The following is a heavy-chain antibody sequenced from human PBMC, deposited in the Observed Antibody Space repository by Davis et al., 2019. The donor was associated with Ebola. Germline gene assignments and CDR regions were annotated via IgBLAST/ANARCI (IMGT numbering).Heavy chain of an antibody. V-gene: IGHV1-18*04. CDR1: GYTFTSYG. Sequence: ASVKVSCKASGYTFTSYGISRVRQAPGQGLEWMGWIRAYIGNTNYAQKVQGRVTMTTDTSTGTAYFDLRSLRSDDTAVYFCARTSIVGTTTTASDIWGQGTLVTVSS. D-gene: IGHD1-26*01. CDR2: IRAYIGNT. CDR3: ARTSIVGTTTTASDI. J-gene: IGHJ3*02.